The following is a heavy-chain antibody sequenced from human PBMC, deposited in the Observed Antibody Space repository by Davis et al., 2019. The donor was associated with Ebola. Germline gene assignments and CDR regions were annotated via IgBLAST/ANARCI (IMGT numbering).Heavy chain of an antibody. CDR3: ARVGPTYYYGSGSPRVYGMDV. V-gene: IGHV1-46*01. CDR1: GYIFTNYY. CDR2: INPSGGST. J-gene: IGHJ6*02. D-gene: IGHD3-10*01. Sequence: ASVKVSCKASGYIFTNYYMHWVRQAPGQGLEWMGIINPSGGSTTYAQKFQGRVTMTRDTSISTAYMELSRLRSDDTAVYYCARVGPTYYYGSGSPRVYGMDVWGQGTTVTVSS.